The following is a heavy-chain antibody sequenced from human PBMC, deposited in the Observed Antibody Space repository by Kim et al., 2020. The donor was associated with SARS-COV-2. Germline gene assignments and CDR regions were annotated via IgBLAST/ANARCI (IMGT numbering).Heavy chain of an antibody. CDR2: IFWDDDE. J-gene: IGHJ4*02. CDR1: GFSLSTSGVA. D-gene: IGHD1-1*01. V-gene: IGHV2-5*02. CDR3: AHRLSSRDAYNF. Sequence: SGPTLVNPTQTLTLTCSFSGFSLSTSGVAVGWFRQPPGKALEWLALIFWDDDEHYNSSLLSRLFITKDTSKNQVILRMFNVDPVDTATYYCAHRLSSRDAYNFRGQGTQVTVSS.